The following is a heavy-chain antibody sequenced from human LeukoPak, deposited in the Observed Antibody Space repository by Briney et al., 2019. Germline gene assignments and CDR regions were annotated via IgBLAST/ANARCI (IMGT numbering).Heavy chain of an antibody. CDR1: GFTFSSNY. D-gene: IGHD4-11*01. V-gene: IGHV3-53*01. Sequence: GGSLRLSCAASGFTFSSNYMSWVRQAPGKGLEWVSLIYSVGSTYYADSVKGRFTISRDNSKSTLYLQMNGLRADDTAVYYCARAQVDYNNGPGSQGYYSYGMDVWGQGTTVTVSS. J-gene: IGHJ6*02. CDR3: ARAQVDYNNGPGSQGYYSYGMDV. CDR2: IYSVGST.